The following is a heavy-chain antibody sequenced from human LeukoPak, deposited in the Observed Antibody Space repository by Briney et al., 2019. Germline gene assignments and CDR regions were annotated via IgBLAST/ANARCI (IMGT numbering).Heavy chain of an antibody. Sequence: GASVKVSCKASGYTFTSYGISWVRQAPGQGLEWMGWISAYNGNTNYAQKLQGRATMTTDTSTSTAYMELRSLRSDDTAVYYCARGISRSSGDSSEDAFDIWGQGTMVTVFS. CDR2: ISAYNGNT. D-gene: IGHD6-25*01. CDR3: ARGISRSSGDSSEDAFDI. J-gene: IGHJ3*02. V-gene: IGHV1-18*01. CDR1: GYTFTSYG.